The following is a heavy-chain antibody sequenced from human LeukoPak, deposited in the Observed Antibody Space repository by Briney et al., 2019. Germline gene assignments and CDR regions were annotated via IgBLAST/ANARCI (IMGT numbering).Heavy chain of an antibody. CDR1: GFTFSTYW. J-gene: IGHJ4*02. Sequence: GGSLRLSCAASGFTFSTYWMHWIRQAPGKGLVWVSRINSDGSSTSYADSVKGRFTISRDNSKNTLYLQMNSLRAEDTAVYYCARDSVVGIQLWLRGEFDYWGQGTLVTVSS. CDR2: INSDGSST. CDR3: ARDSVVGIQLWLRGEFDY. V-gene: IGHV3-74*01. D-gene: IGHD5-18*01.